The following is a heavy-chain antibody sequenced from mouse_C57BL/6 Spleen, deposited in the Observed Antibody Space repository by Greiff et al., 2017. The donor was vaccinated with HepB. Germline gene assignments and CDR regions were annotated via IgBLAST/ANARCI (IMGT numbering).Heavy chain of an antibody. Sequence: VQLKESGGGLVKPGGSLKLSCAASGFTFSSYAMSWVRQTPEKRLEWVATISDGGSYTYYPDNVKGRFTISRDNAKNNLYLQMSHLKSEDTAMYYCARDGGSRYYAMDYWGQGTSVTVSS. V-gene: IGHV5-4*01. CDR2: ISDGGSYT. CDR1: GFTFSSYA. J-gene: IGHJ4*01. CDR3: ARDGGSRYYAMDY.